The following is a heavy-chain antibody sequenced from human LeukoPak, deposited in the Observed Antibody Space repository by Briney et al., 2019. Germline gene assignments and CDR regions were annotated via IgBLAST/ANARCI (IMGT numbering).Heavy chain of an antibody. CDR2: IYYSGST. J-gene: IGHJ4*02. D-gene: IGHD3-10*01. CDR1: GGSISSSSYY. V-gene: IGHV4-39*01. CDR3: ARHVQVLRARVRGVSPPDY. Sequence: SPSETLSLTCTVSGGSISSSSYYWGWIRQPPGKGLEWIGSIYYSGSTYYNPSLKSRVTISVDTSKNQFSLKLSSVTAADTAVYYCARHVQVLRARVRGVSPPDYWGQGTLVTVSS.